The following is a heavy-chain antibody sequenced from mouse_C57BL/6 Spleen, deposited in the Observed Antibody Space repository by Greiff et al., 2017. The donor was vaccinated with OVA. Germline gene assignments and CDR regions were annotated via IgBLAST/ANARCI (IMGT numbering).Heavy chain of an antibody. Sequence: VQLQQSGAELAKPGASVKLSCKASGYTFTSYWMHWVKQRPAQGLEWIGYINPSSGYTKYNQKFKDKATLTADKSSSTAYMQLSSLTYEDSAVDYCARDDYGEVYYFDYWGQGTTLTVSS. D-gene: IGHD2-4*01. J-gene: IGHJ2*01. V-gene: IGHV1-7*01. CDR1: GYTFTSYW. CDR2: INPSSGYT. CDR3: ARDDYGEVYYFDY.